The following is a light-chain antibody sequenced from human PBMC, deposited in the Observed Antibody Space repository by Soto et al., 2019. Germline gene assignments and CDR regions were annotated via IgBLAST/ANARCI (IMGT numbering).Light chain of an antibody. CDR1: QSVSTKY. CDR2: GTS. J-gene: IGKJ2*01. Sequence: EIVLTQSPGTLSLSLGERATLSCRASQSVSTKYVAWYQQKPGQAPSLLIYGTSNRAADVPDRFSGTGSGTDFSLTLSRLEPEDFAVYYCQHYGSSPPDTFGQGTTLEI. V-gene: IGKV3-20*01. CDR3: QHYGSSPPDT.